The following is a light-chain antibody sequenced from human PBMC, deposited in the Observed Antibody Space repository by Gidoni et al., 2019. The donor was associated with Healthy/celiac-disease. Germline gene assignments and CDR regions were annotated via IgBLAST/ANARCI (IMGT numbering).Light chain of an antibody. CDR2: ENN. CDR3: GTWDSSLSAEVV. CDR1: SSNIGNNY. J-gene: IGLJ2*01. Sequence: QSVLTLPPSVSAPPGQKVTISCSGSSSNIGNNYVSWYQQLPGTAPKLLIYENNKRPSGIPDRFSGSKSGTSATLGITGLQTGDEADYYCGTWDSSLSAEVVFGGGTKLTVL. V-gene: IGLV1-51*02.